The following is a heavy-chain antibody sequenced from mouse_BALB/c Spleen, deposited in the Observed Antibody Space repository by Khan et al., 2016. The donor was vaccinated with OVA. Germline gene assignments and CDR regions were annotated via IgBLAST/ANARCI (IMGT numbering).Heavy chain of an antibody. Sequence: EVELVESGGGLVKPGGSLKLSCVASGFTFSRYAMSWVRQTPEKRLEWVATISSGDTYYPDSVKGRFTISRDNAKNTLYLQMSSLRSEETAMYYCARQGGIYDGPFDYWGQGTTLTVSS. D-gene: IGHD2-3*01. CDR3: ARQGGIYDGPFDY. CDR1: GFTFSRYA. V-gene: IGHV5-9-3*01. CDR2: ISSGDT. J-gene: IGHJ2*01.